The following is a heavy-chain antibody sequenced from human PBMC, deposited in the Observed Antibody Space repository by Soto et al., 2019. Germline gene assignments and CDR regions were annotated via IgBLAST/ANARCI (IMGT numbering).Heavy chain of an antibody. V-gene: IGHV4-59*01. CDR1: GGSISSYY. D-gene: IGHD3-22*01. CDR3: AREMGGYYDSSGPTTL. Sequence: SETLSLTCTVSGGSISSYYWSWIRQPPGKGLEWIGYIYYSGSTNYNPSLKSRVTISVDTSKNQFSLKLSSVTAADTAVYYCAREMGGYYDSSGPTTLWGQGTLVTVSS. CDR2: IYYSGST. J-gene: IGHJ4*02.